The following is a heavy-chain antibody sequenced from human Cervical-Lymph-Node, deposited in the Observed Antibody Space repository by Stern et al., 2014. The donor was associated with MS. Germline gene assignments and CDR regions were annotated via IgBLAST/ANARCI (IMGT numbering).Heavy chain of an antibody. CDR1: GFTFRSYG. CDR3: ARGHIPYAYNYLFDY. J-gene: IGHJ4*02. Sequence: QVQLVESGGGVVQPGTSLRLSCAASGFTFRSYGMHWVRQAPGKGLEWVALVWYDGSNAYYRNSVKGRFTISRDNSNNTLFLQMNSLTAEYTAVYYCARGHIPYAYNYLFDYWGQGTLVTVSS. V-gene: IGHV3-33*01. D-gene: IGHD5-24*01. CDR2: VWYDGSNA.